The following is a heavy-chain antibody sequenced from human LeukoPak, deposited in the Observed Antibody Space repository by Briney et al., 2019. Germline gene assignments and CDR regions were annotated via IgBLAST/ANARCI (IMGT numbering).Heavy chain of an antibody. J-gene: IGHJ3*02. V-gene: IGHV3-48*01. D-gene: IGHD5-12*01. CDR3: ARVVQGRLRSSLDAFDI. Sequence: QPGGSLRLSCAASGFTFSTYSMNWVHQAPGKGLEWVSYISHGSRDMYYADFVRGRFTISRDNGKNSLYLQMNSLRAEDTAVYYCARVVQGRLRSSLDAFDIWGQGTMVTVSS. CDR1: GFTFSTYS. CDR2: ISHGSRDM.